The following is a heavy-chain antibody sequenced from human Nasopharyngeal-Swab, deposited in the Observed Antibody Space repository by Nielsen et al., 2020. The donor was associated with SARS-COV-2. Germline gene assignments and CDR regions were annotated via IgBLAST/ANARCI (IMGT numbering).Heavy chain of an antibody. J-gene: IGHJ4*02. V-gene: IGHV4-38-2*02. CDR1: GYSISSGYY. D-gene: IGHD3-3*01. CDR2: IYHSGSH. Sequence: SETLSLTCTVSGYSISSGYYWGWTRQPPGKGLEWVRSIYHSGSHYYNPSLKSRVTISVDTSKNQFYLKLSSVTAADTAVYYCASVNGYDFLSGYYHPFDYWGQGTLVTVSS. CDR3: ASVNGYDFLSGYYHPFDY.